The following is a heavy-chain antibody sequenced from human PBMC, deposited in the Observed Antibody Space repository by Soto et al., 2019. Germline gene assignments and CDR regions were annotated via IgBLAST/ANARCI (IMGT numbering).Heavy chain of an antibody. CDR2: IYHSGST. J-gene: IGHJ4*02. D-gene: IGHD2-21*01. CDR3: ATSRSSYFLGGGAPHVPLGF. V-gene: IGHV4-34*01. Sequence: SETLSLTCAGPDGSLRHYYWSWIRQPPGKGLEWIGEIYHSGSTNCNPSLKSRGTISVDTSKNQFYRKLNSVTTTETAEDTCATSRSSYFLGGGAPHVPLGFWGQGTLVTVSS. CDR1: DGSLRHYY.